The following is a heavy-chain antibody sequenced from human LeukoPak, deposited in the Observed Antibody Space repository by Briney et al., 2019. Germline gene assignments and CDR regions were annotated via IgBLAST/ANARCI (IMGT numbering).Heavy chain of an antibody. CDR1: GGSFSGYY. J-gene: IGHJ5*02. CDR2: VNQIEST. CDR3: AREYRFIAVAGTRFDP. V-gene: IGHV4-34*01. D-gene: IGHD6-19*01. Sequence: PSETLSLTCAVYGGSFSGYYWSWIRQPPGRGREGFGEVNQIESTNYHPSPKSRVTISVDTSKDQFSLKLSSVTAADTAVYYCAREYRFIAVAGTRFDPWGQGTLVTVSS.